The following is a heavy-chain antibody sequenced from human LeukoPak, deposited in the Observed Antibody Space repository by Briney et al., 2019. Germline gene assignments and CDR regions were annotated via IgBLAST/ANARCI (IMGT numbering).Heavy chain of an antibody. J-gene: IGHJ4*02. CDR3: FDYSSSNGGY. CDR2: INPNSGGT. Sequence: ASVKASCKASGGTFSSYAISWVRQAPGQGLEWMGWINPNSGGTNYAQKFQGRVTMTRDTSISTAYMELSRLTSDDTAVYYCFDYSSSNGGYWGQGTLVTVSS. V-gene: IGHV1-2*02. D-gene: IGHD6-19*01. CDR1: GGTFSSYA.